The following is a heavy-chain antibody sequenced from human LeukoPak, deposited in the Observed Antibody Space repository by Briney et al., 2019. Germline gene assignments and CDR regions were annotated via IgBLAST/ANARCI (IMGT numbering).Heavy chain of an antibody. D-gene: IGHD5-24*01. CDR2: IYSGGTT. CDR1: GFTVSSNY. V-gene: IGHV3-53*01. CDR3: ARGGDGYNRAFDI. J-gene: IGHJ3*02. Sequence: IQPGGSLRLSCAASGFTVSSNYMSWVRQAPGKGLEWVSVIYSGGTTYYADSVKGRFTISRDNSKNTLYLQMNRLRAEDTAVYYCARGGDGYNRAFDIWGQGTMVTVSS.